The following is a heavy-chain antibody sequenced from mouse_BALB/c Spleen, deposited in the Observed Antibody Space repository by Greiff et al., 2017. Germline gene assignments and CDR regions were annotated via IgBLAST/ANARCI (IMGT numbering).Heavy chain of an antibody. Sequence: EVQLQESGGGLVQPGGSLRLSCATSGFTFTDYYMSWVRQPPGKALEWLGFIRNKANGYTTEYSASVKGRFTISRDNSQSILYLQMNTLRAEDSATYYGARVGDYGYYAMDYWGQGTSVTVSS. J-gene: IGHJ4*01. CDR2: IRNKANGYTT. V-gene: IGHV7-3*02. CDR1: GFTFTDYY. D-gene: IGHD1-1*02. CDR3: ARVGDYGYYAMDY.